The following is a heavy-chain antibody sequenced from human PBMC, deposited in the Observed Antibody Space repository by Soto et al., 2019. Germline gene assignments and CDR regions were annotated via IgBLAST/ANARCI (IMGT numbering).Heavy chain of an antibody. D-gene: IGHD3-10*01. J-gene: IGHJ6*02. V-gene: IGHV4-38-2*02. CDR1: GYSISSGYY. CDR2: IYHSGST. CDR3: ARDPSHGSGSYYDYYYYGMDV. Sequence: SSETLSLTCAVSGYSISSGYYWGWIRQPPGKGLEWIGSIYHSGSTYYNPSLKSRVTISVDTSKNRFSLKLSSVTAADTAVYYCARDPSHGSGSYYDYYYYGMDVWGQGTTVTVSS.